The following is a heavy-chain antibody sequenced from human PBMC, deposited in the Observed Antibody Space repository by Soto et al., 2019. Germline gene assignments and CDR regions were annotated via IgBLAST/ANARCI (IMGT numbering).Heavy chain of an antibody. V-gene: IGHV1-69*12. J-gene: IGHJ5*02. Sequence: QVQLVQSGAEVKKPGSSVKVSCKASGGTFSSYAVSWVRQAPGQGLESMGGIIPIFGTANYAQKFQGRVTITADESTSTAYMGLSSLRSEDTAVYYCARDVAAAVSSLWFDPWGQGTLVTVSS. CDR1: GGTFSSYA. D-gene: IGHD6-13*01. CDR3: ARDVAAAVSSLWFDP. CDR2: IIPIFGTA.